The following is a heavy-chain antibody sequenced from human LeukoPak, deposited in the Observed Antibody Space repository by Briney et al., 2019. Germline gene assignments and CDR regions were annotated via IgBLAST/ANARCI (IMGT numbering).Heavy chain of an antibody. CDR3: VRNLAVAGTCFDS. D-gene: IGHD6-19*01. V-gene: IGHV3-7*03. J-gene: IGHJ4*02. CDR1: GFTFRNYW. CDR2: IKQDGSDR. Sequence: GGSLRLSCAASGFTFRNYWMSWVRQAPGTGLEWVANIKQDGSDRNYATSVRGRFTISRDNAESSLYLQMNSLRVEDTAVYYCVRNLAVAGTCFDSWGQGTLVTVSS.